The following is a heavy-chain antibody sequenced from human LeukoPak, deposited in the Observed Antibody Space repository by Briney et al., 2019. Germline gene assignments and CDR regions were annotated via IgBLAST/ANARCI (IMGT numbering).Heavy chain of an antibody. V-gene: IGHV5-10-1*01. CDR2: INPSDSYT. J-gene: IGHJ5*02. CDR1: GYSFTSYW. Sequence: GESLRIPCKGSGYSFTSYWISWVRQMPGKGLEWMGKINPSDSYTNYNPSFQGHVTISADKSISTASLQWNSLKASDTAMYYCARHRGHNWFDPWGQGTLVTVSS. D-gene: IGHD1-14*01. CDR3: ARHRGHNWFDP.